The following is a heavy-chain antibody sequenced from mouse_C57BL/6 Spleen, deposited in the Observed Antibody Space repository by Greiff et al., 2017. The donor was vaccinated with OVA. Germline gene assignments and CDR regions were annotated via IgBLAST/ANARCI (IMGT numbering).Heavy chain of an antibody. Sequence: QVQLQQPGAELVKPGASVRLSCKASGYTFTSYWMHWVKQRPGQGLEWIGMIHPNSGSTNYNEKLKSKATLTVDKSSSTAYMQLSSLTSEDSAVYYCARSRLLHFDYWGQGTTLTVSS. J-gene: IGHJ2*01. CDR1: GYTFTSYW. V-gene: IGHV1-64*01. CDR2: IHPNSGST. D-gene: IGHD2-10*01. CDR3: ARSRLLHFDY.